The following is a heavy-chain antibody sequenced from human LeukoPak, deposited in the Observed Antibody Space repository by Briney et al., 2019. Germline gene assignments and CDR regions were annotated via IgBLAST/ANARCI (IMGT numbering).Heavy chain of an antibody. Sequence: SSETLSLTCTVSGGSISSSSYYWGWIRQPPGKGLEWIGSIYYSGSTYYNPSLKRRVTISVDTSKNQFSLKLSSVTAADTAVYYCARDVLYYDILTGYSGEPYYFDYWGQGTLVTVSS. J-gene: IGHJ4*02. V-gene: IGHV4-39*07. D-gene: IGHD3-9*01. CDR2: IYYSGST. CDR1: GGSISSSSYY. CDR3: ARDVLYYDILTGYSGEPYYFDY.